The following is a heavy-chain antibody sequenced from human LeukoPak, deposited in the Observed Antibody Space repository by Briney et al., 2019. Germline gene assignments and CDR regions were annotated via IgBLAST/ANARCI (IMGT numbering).Heavy chain of an antibody. D-gene: IGHD4-23*01. J-gene: IGHJ3*02. Sequence: GGSLRLSCAASGFTLTTYAMTWVRQAPGKGLEWVSGITASGPTTYYADSVRGRFTVSRDNSRNTLALQMNSLRAEDTAVYYCAGSPTVDAAFDIWGQGTMVTVSS. CDR1: GFTLTTYA. V-gene: IGHV3-23*01. CDR2: ITASGPTT. CDR3: AGSPTVDAAFDI.